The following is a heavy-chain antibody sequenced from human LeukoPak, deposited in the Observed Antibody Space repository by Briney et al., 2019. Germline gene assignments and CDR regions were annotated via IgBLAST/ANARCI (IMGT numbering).Heavy chain of an antibody. J-gene: IGHJ4*02. CDR1: GYTFTSNY. V-gene: IGHV1-46*01. CDR2: IYPRDGST. CDR3: ARDQEGFDY. Sequence: ASVKVSCKASGYTFTSNYIHWVRQAPGRGLEWMGMIYPRDGSTSYAQKFQGRVTVTRDTSTSTVHMELSGLRSEDMAVYYCARDQEGFDYWGQGTLVTVSS.